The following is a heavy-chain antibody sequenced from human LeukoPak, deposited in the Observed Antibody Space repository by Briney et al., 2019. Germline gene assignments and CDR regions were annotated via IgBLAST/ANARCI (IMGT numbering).Heavy chain of an antibody. CDR2: ISSGSSYI. D-gene: IGHD1-14*01. J-gene: IGHJ4*02. V-gene: IGHV3-21*01. Sequence: PGGSLRLSCAASGFTLSRYSMNWVRQAPGKGLEWVSSISSGSSYIYYAGSVKGRFTISRDNAKNSLYLQMNSLRAEDTAVYYCAKDWHTGAPNYFDYWGQGTLVTVSS. CDR1: GFTLSRYS. CDR3: AKDWHTGAPNYFDY.